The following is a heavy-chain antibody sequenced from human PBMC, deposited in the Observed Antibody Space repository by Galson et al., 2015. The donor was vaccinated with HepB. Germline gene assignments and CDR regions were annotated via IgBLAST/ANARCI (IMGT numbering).Heavy chain of an antibody. CDR2: ISYDGRDE. CDR3: ARGDSNYVSTLNYIDH. V-gene: IGHV3-30*01. J-gene: IGHJ4*02. CDR1: GFIFSSYA. D-gene: IGHD4-11*01. Sequence: SLRLSCAASGFIFSSYAMHWVRQAPGKGLEWVAVISYDGRDEYYADSVKGRFTISRDISKNTLHLQMNSLRAEDTAIYYCARGDSNYVSTLNYIDHWGQGTLVSVSS.